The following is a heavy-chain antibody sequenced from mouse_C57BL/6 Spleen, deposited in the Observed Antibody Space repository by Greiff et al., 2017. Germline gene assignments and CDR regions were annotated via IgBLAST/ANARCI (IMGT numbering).Heavy chain of an antibody. CDR1: GYTFTSYW. CDR3: ARNYYSNSHYAMDY. Sequence: QVQLQQPGAELVKPGASVKLSCKASGYTFTSYWLRWVKQRPGQGLEWIGEIDPSDSYTNYNQKFKGKATLTVDTSSSTAYMQLSSLTSEDSAVYYCARNYYSNSHYAMDYWGQGTSVTVSS. V-gene: IGHV1-50*01. CDR2: IDPSDSYT. D-gene: IGHD2-5*01. J-gene: IGHJ4*01.